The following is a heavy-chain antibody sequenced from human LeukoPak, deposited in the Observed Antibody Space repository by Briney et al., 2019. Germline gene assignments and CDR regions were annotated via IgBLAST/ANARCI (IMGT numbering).Heavy chain of an antibody. D-gene: IGHD3-10*01. CDR1: GFTFSSYA. Sequence: PGGSLRLSFAASGFTFSSYAMSWVRQAPGKGLEWVSAIIGSGGSTYYADSVKGRFTISRDNSKNTLYLQMNSLRAEDTAVYYCAKDRRSLNYYGSGSSFDYWGQGTLVTVSS. CDR2: IIGSGGST. V-gene: IGHV3-23*01. CDR3: AKDRRSLNYYGSGSSFDY. J-gene: IGHJ4*02.